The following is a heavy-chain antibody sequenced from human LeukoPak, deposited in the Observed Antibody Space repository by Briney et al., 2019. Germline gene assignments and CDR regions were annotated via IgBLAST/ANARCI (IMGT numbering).Heavy chain of an antibody. D-gene: IGHD6-19*01. CDR3: TRGGPVAGTHKYFQH. J-gene: IGHJ1*01. CDR2: MNPNNGNT. Sequence: ASVKVSCKASGYTFTSYDINWVRQATGQGLEWMGWMNPNNGNTHYAQKFQGRVTLTRNTSISTANMELSSLRSEDTAVYYCTRGGPVAGTHKYFQHWGQGTLVTVS. CDR1: GYTFTSYD. V-gene: IGHV1-8*01.